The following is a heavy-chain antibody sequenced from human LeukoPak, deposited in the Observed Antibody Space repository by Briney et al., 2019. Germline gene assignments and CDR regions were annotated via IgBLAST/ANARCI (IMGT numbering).Heavy chain of an antibody. CDR2: ISSSSSTI. J-gene: IGHJ4*02. V-gene: IGHV3-48*01. Sequence: GGSLRLSCAASGFTFSSYSMNWVRQAPGKGLEWVSYISSSSSTIYYADSVKGRFTISRDNAKNSLYLQMNSLRVEDTAVYYCARTYYDFWSGQSPFDYWGQGTLVTVSS. CDR3: ARTYYDFWSGQSPFDY. CDR1: GFTFSSYS. D-gene: IGHD3-3*01.